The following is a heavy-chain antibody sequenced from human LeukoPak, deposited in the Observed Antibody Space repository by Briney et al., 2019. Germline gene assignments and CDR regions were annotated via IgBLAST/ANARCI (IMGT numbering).Heavy chain of an antibody. D-gene: IGHD1-14*01. CDR3: ARGVEPLAANTLAY. V-gene: IGHV3-53*01. CDR1: GFTVITND. J-gene: IGHJ4*02. CDR2: LYSDGNT. Sequence: GGSLRLSCAASGFTVITNDMTWVRQAPGKGLEWVSVLYSDGNTKYADSAQGRFTISRDNSKNTLYLEMNSLSPDDTAVYYCARGVEPLAANTLAYWGQGTLVTVSS.